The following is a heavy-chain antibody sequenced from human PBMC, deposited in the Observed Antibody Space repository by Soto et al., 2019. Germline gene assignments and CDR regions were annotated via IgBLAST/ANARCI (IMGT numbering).Heavy chain of an antibody. Sequence: QVHLVQSGAEVKRPGASVKVSCKGSGYTFTTYSITWVRQAPGQGLEWVGWISAHNGNTNYAQKLQGRVTVTRDTSTSTAYMELRSLRSDDTAVYYSARGRYGDYWGQVALVTVSS. CDR1: GYTFTTYS. CDR3: ARGRYGDY. CDR2: ISAHNGNT. D-gene: IGHD1-1*01. J-gene: IGHJ4*02. V-gene: IGHV1-18*01.